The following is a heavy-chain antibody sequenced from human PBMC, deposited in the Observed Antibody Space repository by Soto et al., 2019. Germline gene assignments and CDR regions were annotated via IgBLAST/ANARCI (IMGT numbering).Heavy chain of an antibody. V-gene: IGHV1-18*01. D-gene: IGHD2-15*01. CDR2: TSAYNGNT. Sequence: ASVKVSCKASGYTFTNFGVCWVRQAPGQGLEWMGCTSAYNGNTHSAQNLQGRVTLTTDTSTTTAYMELRSLISDDTAVYYCAVAASGSMNDWGQGTLVTVSS. CDR3: AVAASGSMND. CDR1: GYTFTNFG. J-gene: IGHJ4*02.